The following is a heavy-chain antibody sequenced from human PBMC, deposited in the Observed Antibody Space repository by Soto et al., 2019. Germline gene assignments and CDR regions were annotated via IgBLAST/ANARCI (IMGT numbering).Heavy chain of an antibody. J-gene: IGHJ4*02. V-gene: IGHV3-30*18. CDR3: AKDPRGIVGAGAWLDS. D-gene: IGHD1-26*01. CDR1: GFGFSSYA. Sequence: QVHLVESGGDVVQPGRSLRLSCAASGFGFSSYAIHWVRQAPGKGLEWVAVISYDGSDMYYGDSVKGRFTISRDNSNNTLYLQMNSLRPDDTALYYCAKDPRGIVGAGAWLDSWGQGTLVIVSS. CDR2: ISYDGSDM.